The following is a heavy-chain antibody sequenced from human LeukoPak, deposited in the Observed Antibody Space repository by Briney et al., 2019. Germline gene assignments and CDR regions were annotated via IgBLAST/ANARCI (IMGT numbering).Heavy chain of an antibody. CDR1: GGSISSYY. Sequence: SETLSLTCTVSGGSISSYYWSWIRQPPGKGLEWIGYIYYSGSTNYNPSLKSRVTISVDTSKNQFSLKLSSVTAADTAIYYCARDFSSSSTVYYYYYMDVWGKGTTVTVSS. CDR3: ARDFSSSSTVYYYYYMDV. V-gene: IGHV4-59*12. J-gene: IGHJ6*03. CDR2: IYYSGST. D-gene: IGHD6-6*01.